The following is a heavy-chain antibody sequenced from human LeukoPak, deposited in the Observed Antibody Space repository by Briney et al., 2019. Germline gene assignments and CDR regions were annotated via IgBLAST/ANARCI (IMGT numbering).Heavy chain of an antibody. V-gene: IGHV3-48*02. CDR1: GFTFSSFS. CDR2: ISSSSDTI. CDR3: ARAVSGSPGY. Sequence: GGSLRLSCAASGFTFSSFSMTWVRQAPGKGREWVSYISSSSDTIYYADSVKGRFTISRDNAKNSLYLQMNSLRDEDTAVYYCARAVSGSPGYWGQGTLVTVSS. D-gene: IGHD6-19*01. J-gene: IGHJ4*02.